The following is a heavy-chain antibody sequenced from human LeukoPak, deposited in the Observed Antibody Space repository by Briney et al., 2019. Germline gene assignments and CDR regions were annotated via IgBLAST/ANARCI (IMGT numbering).Heavy chain of an antibody. V-gene: IGHV5-10-1*01. CDR3: ARHGCSGGSCPLDY. Sequence: GESLKISCMGSGYRFTNYWISWVRQMPGKGLEWMGRIDPSDSNIKYSPSFRGHVTVSADRYINTAYLQWSSLKASDTAIYYCARHGCSGGSCPLDYWGQGTLVTVSS. CDR1: GYRFTNYW. D-gene: IGHD2-15*01. CDR2: IDPSDSNI. J-gene: IGHJ4*02.